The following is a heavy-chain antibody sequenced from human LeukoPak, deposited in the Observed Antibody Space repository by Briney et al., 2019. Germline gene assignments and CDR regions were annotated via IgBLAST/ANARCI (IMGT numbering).Heavy chain of an antibody. CDR2: ISGSGGST. V-gene: IGHV3-23*01. J-gene: IGHJ4*02. CDR3: AKDRVVVAAAALDY. Sequence: GGSLRLSCAASGFTFSSYAMSWVRQAPGKGLEWVSAISGSGGSTYYADSVKGRITISRDNSKNTLYLQMNSLRAEDTAVYYCAKDRVVVAAAALDYWGQGTLVTVSS. D-gene: IGHD3-22*01. CDR1: GFTFSSYA.